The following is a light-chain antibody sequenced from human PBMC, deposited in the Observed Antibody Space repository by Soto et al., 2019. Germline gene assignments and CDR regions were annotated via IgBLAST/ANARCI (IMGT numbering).Light chain of an antibody. J-gene: IGLJ1*01. V-gene: IGLV2-11*01. Sequence: QSVLTQPRSVSGSPGQSVTISCTGTSSDVGGYNYVSWYQQHPDKAPKLMIYDVTKRPSGVPDRFSGPKSDNTASLTISGLQPDDEADYYCCSYAGTYTFVFGTGTKLTVL. CDR2: DVT. CDR1: SSDVGGYNY. CDR3: CSYAGTYTFV.